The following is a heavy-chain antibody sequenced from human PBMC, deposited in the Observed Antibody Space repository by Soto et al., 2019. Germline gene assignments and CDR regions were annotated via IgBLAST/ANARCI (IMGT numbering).Heavy chain of an antibody. CDR3: ARNQRKSMRYYYHMDV. D-gene: IGHD3-10*01. CDR2: IYSSGNT. J-gene: IGHJ6*03. Sequence: SETLSLTCTVSGGSLSGYYWSWIRQSPGKGLEWMGYIYSSGNTNYNPSLKSRATISIDTSKNLFSLRLSSVTAADTAVYYCARNQRKSMRYYYHMDVWGKGTTVTVSS. V-gene: IGHV4-59*01. CDR1: GGSLSGYY.